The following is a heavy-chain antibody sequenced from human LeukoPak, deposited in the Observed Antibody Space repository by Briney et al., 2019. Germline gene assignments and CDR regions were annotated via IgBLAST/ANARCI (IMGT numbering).Heavy chain of an antibody. CDR2: IYYSGST. Sequence: PSETLSLTCTVSSGSINTYYWSWIRQPPGKGLEWIGSIYYSGSTYYNPSLKSRVTISVDTSKNQFSLKLSSVTAADTAVYYCARPSDYYYYGMDVWGQGTTVTVSS. CDR1: SGSINTYY. V-gene: IGHV4-59*05. CDR3: ARPSDYYYYGMDV. J-gene: IGHJ6*02.